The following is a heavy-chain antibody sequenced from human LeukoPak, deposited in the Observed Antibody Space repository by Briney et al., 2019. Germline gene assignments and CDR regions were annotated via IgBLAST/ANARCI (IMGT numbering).Heavy chain of an antibody. Sequence: ETLSLTCAVYGGSFSGYYWSWIRQPPGKGLEWIGEINHSGSTNYNPSLKSRVTISVDTSKNQFSLKLSSVTAADTAVYYCARAGLRDIVLMVYSYYHYGMDVWGQGTTVTVSS. V-gene: IGHV4-34*01. CDR3: ARAGLRDIVLMVYSYYHYGMDV. CDR2: INHSGST. CDR1: GGSFSGYY. D-gene: IGHD2-8*01. J-gene: IGHJ6*02.